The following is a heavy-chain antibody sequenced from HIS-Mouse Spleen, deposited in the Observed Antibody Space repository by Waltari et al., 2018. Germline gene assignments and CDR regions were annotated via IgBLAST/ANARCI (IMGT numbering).Heavy chain of an antibody. CDR2: ISGSGGST. V-gene: IGHV3-23*01. CDR1: GFTFISYA. J-gene: IGHJ4*02. D-gene: IGHD2-21*01. CDR3: AKSRGGDCYDY. Sequence: EVQLLESGGGLVQPGGSLGLPCAASGFTFISYAMSWVRQAPGKGLEWVSAISGSGGSTYYADSVKGRFTISRDNSKNTLYLQMNSLRAEDTAVYYCAKSRGGDCYDYWGQGTLVTVSS.